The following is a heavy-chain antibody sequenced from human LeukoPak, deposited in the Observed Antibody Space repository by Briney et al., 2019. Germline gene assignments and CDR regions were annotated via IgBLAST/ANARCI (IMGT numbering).Heavy chain of an antibody. V-gene: IGHV3-53*01. Sequence: GGSLTLSCAASGLIVSSTYMNWVRQAPGKGLEWVSVTYNGGSTYYADSVTGRFSISRDNSKNTLNLQMNSLTVEDTAVYYCAREGGYCSGDTCFKWFDTWGQGTLVTVSS. CDR1: GLIVSSTY. CDR2: TYNGGST. D-gene: IGHD2-15*01. CDR3: AREGGYCSGDTCFKWFDT. J-gene: IGHJ5*02.